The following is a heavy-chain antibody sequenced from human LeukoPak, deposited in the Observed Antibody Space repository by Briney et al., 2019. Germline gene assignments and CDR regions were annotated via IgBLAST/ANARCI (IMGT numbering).Heavy chain of an antibody. J-gene: IGHJ4*02. CDR2: IYPGDSDA. D-gene: IGHD2-2*01. CDR3: ARLSAMSIGRGGDC. V-gene: IGHV5-51*01. CDR1: GCSFTTYW. Sequence: GESLKISCKASGCSFTTYWIGWVRQMPGKGLEWMGIIYPGDSDARYSPSFQGQVTISVDKSISTAYLQWSSLKASDTAVYYCARLSAMSIGRGGDCWGQGTQVTVSS.